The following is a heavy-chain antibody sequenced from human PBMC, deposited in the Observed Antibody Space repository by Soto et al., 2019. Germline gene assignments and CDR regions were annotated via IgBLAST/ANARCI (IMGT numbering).Heavy chain of an antibody. Sequence: EVHLLESGGGLVQRGGSLRLSCAVSGFTFSNYAMSWVRQAPGKGLEWVTSISGSGARTYYADSVKGRITTSRDNPKNTLFLQVSSLRDEDTAVYYWARGDSYYDFGIECWGQGTVVTVSS. CDR3: ARGDSYYDFGIEC. CDR1: GFTFSNYA. D-gene: IGHD3-3*01. V-gene: IGHV3-23*01. CDR2: ISGSGART. J-gene: IGHJ4*02.